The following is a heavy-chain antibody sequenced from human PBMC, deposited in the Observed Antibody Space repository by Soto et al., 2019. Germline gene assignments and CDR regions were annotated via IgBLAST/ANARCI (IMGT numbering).Heavy chain of an antibody. Sequence: SETLSLTCAVYGGSFSGYYWSWIRQPPGKGLEWIGEINHSGSTNYNPSLKSRVTISVDTSKNQFSLKLSSVTAADTAVYYCARGSPGPARNNQGVVDYWGQGTLVTVSS. CDR3: ARGSPGPARNNQGVVDY. CDR2: INHSGST. J-gene: IGHJ4*02. V-gene: IGHV4-34*01. D-gene: IGHD2-15*01. CDR1: GGSFSGYY.